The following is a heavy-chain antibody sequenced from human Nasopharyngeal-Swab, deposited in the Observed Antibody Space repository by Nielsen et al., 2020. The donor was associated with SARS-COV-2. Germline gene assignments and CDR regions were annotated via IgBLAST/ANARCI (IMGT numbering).Heavy chain of an antibody. D-gene: IGHD6-13*01. V-gene: IGHV3-66*01. J-gene: IGHJ6*03. CDR3: AGSSFDYYYYYMDV. Sequence: GESLKISCAASGFIVSSNYMSWVRQAPGKGLEWVSVIYSGGSTYYADSVKGRFTISRDNSKNTLYLQMNSLRAEDTAVYYCAGSSFDYYYYYMDVWGKGTTVTVSS. CDR1: GFIVSSNY. CDR2: IYSGGST.